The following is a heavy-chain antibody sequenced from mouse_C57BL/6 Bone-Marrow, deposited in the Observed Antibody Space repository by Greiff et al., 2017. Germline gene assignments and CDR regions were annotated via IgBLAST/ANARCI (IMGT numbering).Heavy chain of an antibody. CDR3: AREGLGGGFDY. Sequence: EVKLLESGPELVKPGASVKIPCKASGYTFTDYNMDWVKQSHGKSLEWIGDINPNNGGTIYNQKFKGKATLTVDKSSSTAYMELRSLTSEDTAVYYCAREGLGGGFDYWGQGTTLTVSS. CDR1: GYTFTDYN. V-gene: IGHV1-18*01. D-gene: IGHD4-1*01. J-gene: IGHJ2*01. CDR2: INPNNGGT.